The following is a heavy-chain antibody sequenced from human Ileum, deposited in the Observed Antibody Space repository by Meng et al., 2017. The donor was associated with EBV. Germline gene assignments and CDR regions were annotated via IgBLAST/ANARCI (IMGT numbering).Heavy chain of an antibody. J-gene: IGHJ4*02. CDR2: VNYNGDS. V-gene: IGHV4-61*08. CDR3: ARDLRVGGAFDY. Sequence: QGKLQRSGPGLVRPSETLSLTCTVSGASVTSSGYYWSWLRQSPGKGLEWLGYVNYNGDSTYNPSLKSRVTIFIDTSKKQFYLNLTSATAADTAIYYCARDLRVGGAFDYWGQGTLVTVSS. CDR1: GASVTSSGYY. D-gene: IGHD1-26*01.